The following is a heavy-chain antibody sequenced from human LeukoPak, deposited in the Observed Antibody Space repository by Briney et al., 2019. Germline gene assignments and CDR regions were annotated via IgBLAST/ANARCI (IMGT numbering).Heavy chain of an antibody. J-gene: IGHJ4*02. CDR3: ATGTITAFDY. CDR2: IRYDGSNK. V-gene: IGHV3-30*02. CDR1: GFTFSSYG. Sequence: PGGSLRLSCAASGFTFSSYGMHWVRQAPGKGLEWVAFIRYDGSNKYYADSVKGRFTISRDNSKNTLYLQMNSLRAEDTAVYYCATGTITAFDYWGQGTLVTVSS. D-gene: IGHD5-12*01.